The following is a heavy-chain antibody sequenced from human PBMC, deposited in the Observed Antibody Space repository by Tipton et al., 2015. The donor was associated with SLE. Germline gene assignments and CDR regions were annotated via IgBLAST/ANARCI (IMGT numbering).Heavy chain of an antibody. CDR2: IHHSGTT. Sequence: TLSLTCTVSGGSVTSDTHYWSWIRQPPGKGLEWIGYIHHSGTTNYNPSLQSRVTISRDPSKNQFSLKLSSATAADTAVYYCARDQVGVGDFDYWGQGTLVTVSS. D-gene: IGHD1-26*01. V-gene: IGHV4-61*01. J-gene: IGHJ4*02. CDR3: ARDQVGVGDFDY. CDR1: GGSVTSDTHY.